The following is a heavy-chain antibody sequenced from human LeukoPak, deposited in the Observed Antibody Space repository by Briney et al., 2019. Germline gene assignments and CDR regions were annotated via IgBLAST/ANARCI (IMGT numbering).Heavy chain of an antibody. V-gene: IGHV3-74*01. CDR3: ARGGTVLRYFDWFPGMDV. Sequence: GGSLRLSCAASGFTFSSYWMHWVRQAPGKGLVWVSRINSDGSSTSYADSVKGRFTISRDNAKNTLYLQMNSLRAEDTAVYYCARGGTVLRYFDWFPGMDVGGKGTTVTVSS. J-gene: IGHJ6*03. CDR2: INSDGSST. CDR1: GFTFSSYW. D-gene: IGHD3-9*01.